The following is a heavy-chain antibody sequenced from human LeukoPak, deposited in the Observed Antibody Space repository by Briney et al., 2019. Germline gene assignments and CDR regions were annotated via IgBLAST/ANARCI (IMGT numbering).Heavy chain of an antibody. CDR1: GFTFTSYA. V-gene: IGHV3-23*01. CDR3: AKHKESYGDSCLDDY. CDR2: ISGSGGST. J-gene: IGHJ4*02. Sequence: GGSLRLSCAASGFTFTSYAMSWVRQAPGKGLEWVSAISGSGGSTYYADSVKGRFTISRDNSKNTLYLQMNSLRAEDTAVYYCAKHKESYGDSCLDDYWGQGTLVTVSS. D-gene: IGHD4-17*01.